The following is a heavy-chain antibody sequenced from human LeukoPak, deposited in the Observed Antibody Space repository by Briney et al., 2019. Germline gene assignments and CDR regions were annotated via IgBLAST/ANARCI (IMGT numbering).Heavy chain of an antibody. J-gene: IGHJ5*02. Sequence: PSETLSLTCTVSGGSISSYYWSWIRQPPGKGLEWIGYIYYSGSTNYNPSLKSRVTISVDTSKNQFSLKLSSVTAADSAVYYCARGLYQLLYHWFDPWGQGTLVTVSS. D-gene: IGHD2-2*02. CDR2: IYYSGST. CDR1: GGSISSYY. V-gene: IGHV4-59*12. CDR3: ARGLYQLLYHWFDP.